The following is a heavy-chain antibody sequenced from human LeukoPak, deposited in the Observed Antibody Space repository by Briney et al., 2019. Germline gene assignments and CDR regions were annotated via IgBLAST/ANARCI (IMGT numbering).Heavy chain of an antibody. CDR2: INPSGGST. CDR3: ARDLGIAAAGPALYYFDY. J-gene: IGHJ4*02. V-gene: IGHV1-46*01. Sequence: ASVKVSCKASGYTFTSYYMHWVRQAPGQGLEWMGIINPSGGSTSYAQKFQGRVTMTRDMSTSTVYMELSSLRSEDTAVYYCARDLGIAAAGPALYYFDYWGQGTPVTVSS. D-gene: IGHD6-13*01. CDR1: GYTFTSYY.